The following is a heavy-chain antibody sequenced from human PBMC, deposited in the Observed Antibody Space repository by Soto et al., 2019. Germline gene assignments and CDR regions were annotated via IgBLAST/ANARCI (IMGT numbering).Heavy chain of an antibody. J-gene: IGHJ4*02. CDR1: GFTFSSYG. Sequence: QVQLVESGGGVVQPGRSLRLSCAASGFTFSSYGMHWVRQAPGKGLEWVAVISYDGSNKYYADSVKGRFTISRDNSKNTLYLQMNSLRAEDTAVYYCARPLNYYDSSGYSLDYWGQGTLVTVSS. CDR3: ARPLNYYDSSGYSLDY. D-gene: IGHD3-22*01. CDR2: ISYDGSNK. V-gene: IGHV3-30*03.